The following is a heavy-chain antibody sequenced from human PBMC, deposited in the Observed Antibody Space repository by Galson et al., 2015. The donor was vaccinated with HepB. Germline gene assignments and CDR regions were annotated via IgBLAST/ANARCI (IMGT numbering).Heavy chain of an antibody. Sequence: SLRLSCAASGFTFSSYSMNWVRQAPGKGLEWVSYISSSSSTIYYVDSVKGRFTISRDNAKNSLYLQMNSLRDEDTAVYYCARPVASYGSGSYYNRRYYYYGMDVWGQGTTVTVSS. CDR1: GFTFSSYS. J-gene: IGHJ6*02. CDR3: ARPVASYGSGSYYNRRYYYYGMDV. D-gene: IGHD3-10*01. CDR2: ISSSSSTI. V-gene: IGHV3-48*02.